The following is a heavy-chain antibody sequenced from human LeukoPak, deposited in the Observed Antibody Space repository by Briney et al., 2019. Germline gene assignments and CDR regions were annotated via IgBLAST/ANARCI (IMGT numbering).Heavy chain of an antibody. D-gene: IGHD2-15*01. Sequence: SETLSLTCTVSGGSISSYYWSWIRQPPGKGLEWIGYIYYSGNTNYNPSLKSRVTISVDTSKNQFSLKLSSVTAADTAVYYCASHLRYCSGGSCYAHFRHWGQGTLVTVSS. J-gene: IGHJ1*01. CDR3: ASHLRYCSGGSCYAHFRH. CDR2: IYYSGNT. CDR1: GGSISSYY. V-gene: IGHV4-59*01.